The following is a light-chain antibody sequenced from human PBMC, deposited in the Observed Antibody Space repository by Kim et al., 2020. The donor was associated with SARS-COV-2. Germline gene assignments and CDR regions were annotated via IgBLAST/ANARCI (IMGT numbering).Light chain of an antibody. CDR2: YDS. CDR3: QVWDSSSDHLV. Sequence: SYELTQPPSVSVATGKTARITCGGNNIGSKSVHWYQQKPGQAPVLVIYYDSDRPSGIPERFSGSNSGNTATLTISRVEAGDEADYYCQVWDSSSDHLVFGGGTQLTVL. V-gene: IGLV3-21*04. CDR1: NIGSKS. J-gene: IGLJ3*02.